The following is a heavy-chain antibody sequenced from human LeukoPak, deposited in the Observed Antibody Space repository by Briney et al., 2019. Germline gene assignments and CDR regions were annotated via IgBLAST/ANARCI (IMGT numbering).Heavy chain of an antibody. J-gene: IGHJ4*02. D-gene: IGHD6-6*01. CDR3: AKGAYSSSYRYFDY. V-gene: IGHV3-9*03. CDR1: GFTFDDYA. CDR2: ISWNSGSI. Sequence: GGSLRLSCAASGFTFDDYAMHWVRQAPGKGLEWVSGISWNSGSIGYADSVKGRFTISRDNAKNSLYLQMNSLRAEDMALYYCAKGAYSSSYRYFDYWGQGTLVTVSS.